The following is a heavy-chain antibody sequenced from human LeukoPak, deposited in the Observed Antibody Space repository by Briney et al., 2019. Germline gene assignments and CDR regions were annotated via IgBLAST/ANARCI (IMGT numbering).Heavy chain of an antibody. Sequence: AGGSLRLSCAASGFTFSSYWMSWVRQAPGKGLEWLANKKRDGSEKYYVDSVKGRFTISRDNAKNSLYLQMNSLRAEDTAVYYCARDDCWSGYYSDGAFDIWGQGTMVTVSS. D-gene: IGHD3-3*01. CDR3: ARDDCWSGYYSDGAFDI. CDR2: KKRDGSEK. J-gene: IGHJ3*02. CDR1: GFTFSSYW. V-gene: IGHV3-7*01.